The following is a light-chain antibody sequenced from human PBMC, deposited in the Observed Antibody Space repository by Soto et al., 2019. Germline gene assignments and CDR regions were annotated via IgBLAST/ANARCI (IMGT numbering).Light chain of an antibody. CDR1: QSISSY. Sequence: DIQMTQSPSSLSASVGDRVTITCRASQSISSYLNWYQQKPGKAPNLLIYAASSLQSGVPSMISGSGSGTDFSLTTICLQSEEFATYYCQQYNSYSPLTFGGGTKVDIK. J-gene: IGKJ4*01. CDR2: AAS. CDR3: QQYNSYSPLT. V-gene: IGKV1-39*01.